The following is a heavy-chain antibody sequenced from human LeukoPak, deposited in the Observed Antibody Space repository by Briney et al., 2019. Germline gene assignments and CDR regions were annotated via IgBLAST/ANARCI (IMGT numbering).Heavy chain of an antibody. CDR1: GFTFNSYA. CDR3: GRGKVATTY. V-gene: IGHV3-23*01. Sequence: QPGGSLRLSCAASGFTFNSYAMNWVRQAPGKGLEWVSTVSGSGDTTYYRDSVKGRFTISRDNFKNTLHLHMDSLRTEDTAIYYCGRGKVATTYWGQGALVTVSS. D-gene: IGHD1-1*01. CDR2: VSGSGDTT. J-gene: IGHJ4*02.